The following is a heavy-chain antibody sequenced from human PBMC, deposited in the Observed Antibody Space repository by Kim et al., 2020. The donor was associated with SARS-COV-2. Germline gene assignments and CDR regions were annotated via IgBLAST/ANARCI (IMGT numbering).Heavy chain of an antibody. CDR3: ARLRPGSGYSPVFDY. Sequence: PSLKRRVTSSVDTSKNQCYLKLSSVTAADTAVYYCARLRPGSGYSPVFDYWGQGTLVTVSS. J-gene: IGHJ4*02. V-gene: IGHV4-39*01. D-gene: IGHD3-22*01.